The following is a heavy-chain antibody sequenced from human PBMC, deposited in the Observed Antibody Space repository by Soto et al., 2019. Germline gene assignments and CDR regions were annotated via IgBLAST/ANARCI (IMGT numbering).Heavy chain of an antibody. CDR2: IKSKIDGGTT. D-gene: IGHD6-6*01. CDR1: GITFSNAW. J-gene: IGHJ4*02. Sequence: EVQLVESGGGLVKPGGSLRVSCAASGITFSNAWMTWVRQAPGKGLEWVGRIKSKIDGGTTDYGVPVKGRWGRGRGDSKNTLYLQMNSLKTEDTAVYYCTTGRYSSSLYFDSWGQGTLVTVSS. V-gene: IGHV3-15*01. CDR3: TTGRYSSSLYFDS.